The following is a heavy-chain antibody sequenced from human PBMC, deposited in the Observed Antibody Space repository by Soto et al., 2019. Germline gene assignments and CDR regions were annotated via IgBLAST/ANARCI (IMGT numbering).Heavy chain of an antibody. CDR2: ISYSGNT. V-gene: IGHV4-30-4*01. CDR3: SRSLDSVAGFGYFDY. J-gene: IGHJ4*02. CDR1: GGSINSGDHF. Sequence: QVQLQESGPGLVEPSQTLSLTCTVSGGSINSGDHFWSWIRQTPGKGLEWIGHISYSGNTYYTPSLQSLVSLSLDTSKNQFSLRLSSVTAADTAIYYCSRSLDSVAGFGYFDYCGQGTLVTVSS. D-gene: IGHD3-9*01.